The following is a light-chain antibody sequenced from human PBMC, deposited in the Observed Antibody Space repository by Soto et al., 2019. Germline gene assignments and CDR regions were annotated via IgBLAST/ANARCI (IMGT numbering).Light chain of an antibody. CDR1: SSDITYYNY. J-gene: IGLJ2*01. CDR2: DVT. V-gene: IGLV2-14*03. Sequence: QSALTQPASVSGSPGQSITISCNGTSSDITYYNYVSWYQQHPGKAPKLMIYDVTNRPSGVSNRFSGSKSGNTASLTISGLQAEDEAYYYCSSFTTSTAFVVFGGGTKLTVL. CDR3: SSFTTSTAFVV.